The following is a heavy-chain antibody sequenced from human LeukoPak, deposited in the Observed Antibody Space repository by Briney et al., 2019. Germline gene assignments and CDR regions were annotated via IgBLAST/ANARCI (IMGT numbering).Heavy chain of an antibody. CDR3: ARGQLSTFDQ. CDR2: ISSSSTI. V-gene: IGHV3-48*01. J-gene: IGHJ4*02. CDR1: GFTFSRYS. D-gene: IGHD5/OR15-5a*01. Sequence: PGGSLRLSCAASGFTFSRYSMNWVRQAPGKGLEWVSYISSSSTIYYTDSVKGWFTVSRDNAENSLFLQMNSLRAEDTAVYYCARGQLSTFDQWGQGTLVTVSS.